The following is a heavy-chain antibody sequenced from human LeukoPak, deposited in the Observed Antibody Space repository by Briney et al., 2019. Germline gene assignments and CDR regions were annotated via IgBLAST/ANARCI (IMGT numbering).Heavy chain of an antibody. D-gene: IGHD3-16*02. CDR3: AKGLPSYSLMITFGGVIVPPFDY. Sequence: GGSLRLSCAASGFTFSSYAMSWVRQAPGKGLELVSAISGSGGSTYYADSVKGRFTISRDNSKNTLYLQMNSLRAEDTAVYYCAKGLPSYSLMITFGGVIVPPFDYWGQGTLVTVSS. V-gene: IGHV3-23*01. CDR1: GFTFSSYA. CDR2: ISGSGGST. J-gene: IGHJ4*02.